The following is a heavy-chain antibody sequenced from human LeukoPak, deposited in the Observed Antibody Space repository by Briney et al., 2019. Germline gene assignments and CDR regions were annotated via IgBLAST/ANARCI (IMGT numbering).Heavy chain of an antibody. V-gene: IGHV4-61*02. J-gene: IGHJ4*02. Sequence: SQTLSLTCTVSGGSINSGSYYWSWIRQPAGKGLEWIGRIYTSGSTNYNPSLKSRVTISVDTSKNQFSLKLSSVTAADTAVYYCARTIYDSSGYYFDCWGQGTLVTVSS. CDR2: IYTSGST. CDR1: GGSINSGSYY. CDR3: ARTIYDSSGYYFDC. D-gene: IGHD3-22*01.